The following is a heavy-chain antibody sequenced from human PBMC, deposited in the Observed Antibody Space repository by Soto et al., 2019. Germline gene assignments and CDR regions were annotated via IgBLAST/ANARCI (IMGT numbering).Heavy chain of an antibody. CDR1: GGSISSSSYY. D-gene: IGHD3-3*01. CDR3: ARRLFDDFWSGYAGWFDP. V-gene: IGHV4-39*01. CDR2: IYYSGST. J-gene: IGHJ5*02. Sequence: QLQLQESGPGLVKPSETLSLTCTVSGGSISSSSYYWGWIRQPPGKGLEWIGSIYYSGSTYYNPSLKSRVTISVDTSKNQFSLKLSSVTAADTAVYYCARRLFDDFWSGYAGWFDPWGQGTLFTVSS.